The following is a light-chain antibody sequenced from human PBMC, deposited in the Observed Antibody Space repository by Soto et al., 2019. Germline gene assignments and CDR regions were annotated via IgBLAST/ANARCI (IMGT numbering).Light chain of an antibody. CDR1: QSVSGSY. CDR3: HHYGSSPKT. Sequence: EIVLTQSPGTLSLSPGERAALSCRASQSVSGSYLAWYQHKAGQPPRLLIYGASSRATGIPDRFSGSGSGTDFTLTISRLEPEDFAVYYCHHYGSSPKTFGQGTKVEIK. J-gene: IGKJ1*01. V-gene: IGKV3-20*01. CDR2: GAS.